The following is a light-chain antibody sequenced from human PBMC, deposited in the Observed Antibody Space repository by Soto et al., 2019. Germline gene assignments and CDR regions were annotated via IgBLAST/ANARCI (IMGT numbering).Light chain of an antibody. V-gene: IGKV3-11*01. CDR3: QQHNNWPLT. CDR1: QSVSSS. CDR2: DAS. J-gene: IGKJ4*01. Sequence: EIVLIQSPATLSLSPGERATLSCRASQSVSSSLAWYQQNPGQAPRLLIFDASNRATGIPVRFSGSGSGTDFTLTISSLEPEDFTVYYCQQHNNWPLTFGGGTRVEIK.